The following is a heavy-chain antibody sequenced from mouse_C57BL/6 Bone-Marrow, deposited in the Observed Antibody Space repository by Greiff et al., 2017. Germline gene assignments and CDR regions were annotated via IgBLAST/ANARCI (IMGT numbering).Heavy chain of an antibody. CDR3: ARFIYYDYDGAWFAY. CDR2: ISSGGSYT. CDR1: GFTFSSYG. J-gene: IGHJ3*01. V-gene: IGHV5-6*01. Sequence: EVKLVESGGDLVKPGGSLKLSCAASGFTFSSYGLSWVRQTPDKRLAWVATISSGGSYTYYPDSVKGRFTISRDNAKNTLYLQMSSLKSEDTAMYYCARFIYYDYDGAWFAYWGQGTLVTVSA. D-gene: IGHD2-4*01.